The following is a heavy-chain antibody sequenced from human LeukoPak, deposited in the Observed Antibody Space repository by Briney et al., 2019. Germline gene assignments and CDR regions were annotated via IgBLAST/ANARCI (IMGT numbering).Heavy chain of an antibody. CDR3: AKDLTVVAQRAFDI. CDR1: GFTFSSYS. V-gene: IGHV3-48*01. D-gene: IGHD4-23*01. CDR2: ISSSSSTI. J-gene: IGHJ3*02. Sequence: GGSLRLSCAASGFTFSSYSMNWVRQAPGKGLEWVSYISSSSSTIYYADSVKGRFTISRDNSKNTLYLQMNSLRAEDTAVYYCAKDLTVVAQRAFDIWGQGTMVTVSS.